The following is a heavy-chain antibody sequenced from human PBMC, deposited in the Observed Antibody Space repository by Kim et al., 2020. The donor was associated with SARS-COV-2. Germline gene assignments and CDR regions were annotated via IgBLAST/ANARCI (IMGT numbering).Heavy chain of an antibody. J-gene: IGHJ6*02. CDR3: ARGLSPIYGMDV. V-gene: IGHV1-8*01. Sequence: GYAPKFQGRVTLTRNTSISTSYMELSSLRSEDTAVCYCARGLSPIYGMDVWGQGTTVTVSS.